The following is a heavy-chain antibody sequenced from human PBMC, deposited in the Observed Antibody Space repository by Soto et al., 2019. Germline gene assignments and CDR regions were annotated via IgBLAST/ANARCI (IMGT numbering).Heavy chain of an antibody. CDR3: GRGGGPYVWFNEF. CDR2: IIPVFGTP. V-gene: IGHV1-69*01. Sequence: QEQLLQSGPEVKKPGSSVKVSCKDSGGLFSSFAISWVRQAPGQGLEWLGGIIPVFGTPTYAEKFQGRLTITADESTNTAYMELSSLRSGDTAIYYCGRGGGPYVWFNEFWGQGTLVTVSS. J-gene: IGHJ4*02. D-gene: IGHD3-16*01. CDR1: GGLFSSFA.